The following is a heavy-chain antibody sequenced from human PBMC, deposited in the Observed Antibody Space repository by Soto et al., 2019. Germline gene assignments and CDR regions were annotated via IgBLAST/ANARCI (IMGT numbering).Heavy chain of an antibody. CDR2: ISAYNGNT. V-gene: IGHV1-18*01. CDR1: GYTFTSYG. Sequence: ASVKVSCKASGYTFTSYGISWVRQAPGQGLEWMGWISAYNGNTNYAQKLQGRVTMTTDTSTSTAYMELRSLRSDDTAVYYCARGLKAGYDFWSGYSHTLYGMDVWGQGTTVTVSS. D-gene: IGHD3-3*01. CDR3: ARGLKAGYDFWSGYSHTLYGMDV. J-gene: IGHJ6*02.